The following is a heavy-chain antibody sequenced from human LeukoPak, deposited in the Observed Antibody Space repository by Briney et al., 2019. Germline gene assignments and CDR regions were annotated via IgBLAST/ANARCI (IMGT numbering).Heavy chain of an antibody. D-gene: IGHD3-16*01. J-gene: IGHJ4*02. CDR2: ISWNSGSI. V-gene: IGHV3-9*01. CDR1: GFTFDDYA. CDR3: AKKANLGFDY. Sequence: GRSLRLSCAASGFTFDDYAMHWVRQAPGKGLEWVSGISWNSGSIGYADSVKGRFTISRGNAKNSLYLQMNSLRAEDTALYYCAKKANLGFDYWGQGTLVTVSS.